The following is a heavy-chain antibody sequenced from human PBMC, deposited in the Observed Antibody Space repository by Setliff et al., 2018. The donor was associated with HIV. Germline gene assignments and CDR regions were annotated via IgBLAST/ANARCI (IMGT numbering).Heavy chain of an antibody. V-gene: IGHV4-59*11. D-gene: IGHD3-10*01. J-gene: IGHJ6*02. CDR1: GGSISSHY. CDR3: ARDSPTKGSGNYYNHYYGIDV. Sequence: SETLSLTCSVSGGSISSHYWSWIRQPPGRGLEWIGFIYYSGSTNYSPSLKSRVTISLDSSKDQFSLKLTSVTAADAAVYYCARDSPTKGSGNYYNHYYGIDVWGQGTAVTVSS. CDR2: IYYSGST.